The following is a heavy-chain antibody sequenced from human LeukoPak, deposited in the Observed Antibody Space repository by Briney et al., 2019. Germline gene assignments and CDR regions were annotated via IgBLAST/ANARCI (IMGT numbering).Heavy chain of an antibody. Sequence: GASVKVSCKASGYTFTSYGISWVRQAPGQGLEWMGIINPSGGSTSYAQKFQVRVTITRNTSISTAYMELNSLRSEDTAVYYCARGGAAAGTFYYYYYMDVWGKGTTVTVSS. J-gene: IGHJ6*03. CDR1: GYTFTSYG. V-gene: IGHV1-8*03. CDR3: ARGGAAAGTFYYYYYMDV. CDR2: INPSGGST. D-gene: IGHD6-13*01.